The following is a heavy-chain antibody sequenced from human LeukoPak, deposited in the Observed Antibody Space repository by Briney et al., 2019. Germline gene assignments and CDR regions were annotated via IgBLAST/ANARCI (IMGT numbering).Heavy chain of an antibody. J-gene: IGHJ5*02. D-gene: IGHD3-3*01. CDR2: IYYSGST. CDR3: ASSALSYYDFWSGNNWFDP. Sequence: SETLSLTCTVSGGSISSSSYYWGWIRQPPGRGLEWIGSIYYSGSTYYNPPLKSRVTISVDTSKNQFSLKLSSVTAADTAVYYCASSALSYYDFWSGNNWFDPWGQGTLVTVSS. V-gene: IGHV4-39*07. CDR1: GGSISSSSYY.